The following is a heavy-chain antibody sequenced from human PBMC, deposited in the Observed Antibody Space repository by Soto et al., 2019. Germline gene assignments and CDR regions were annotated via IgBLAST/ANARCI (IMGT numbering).Heavy chain of an antibody. J-gene: IGHJ4*02. CDR3: ARESEDLTSNFDY. V-gene: IGHV3-21*06. CDR1: GFTFTRYS. CDR2: ISSTTNYI. Sequence: GGSLRLACAASGFTFTRYSMNWVRQAPGKGLEWVPSISSTTNYIYYGDSMKGRFTISRDNAKNSLYLEMNSLRAEDTAVYYCARESEDLTSNFDYWGQGTLVTVSS.